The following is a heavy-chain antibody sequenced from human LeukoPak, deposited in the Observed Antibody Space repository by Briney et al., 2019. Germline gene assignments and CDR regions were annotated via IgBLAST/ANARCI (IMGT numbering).Heavy chain of an antibody. CDR3: AQDNTGDPPYFHS. Sequence: GGSLRLSCAASGFTFSSYAMSWVRQAPGKGLEWVSSISGSAGSTSYADSVKGRFTISRDSSKNTLYLQMHSLRAEDTAIYYCAQDNTGDPPYFHSWGQGTLVTVSS. D-gene: IGHD2-8*02. J-gene: IGHJ4*02. V-gene: IGHV3-23*01. CDR2: ISGSAGST. CDR1: GFTFSSYA.